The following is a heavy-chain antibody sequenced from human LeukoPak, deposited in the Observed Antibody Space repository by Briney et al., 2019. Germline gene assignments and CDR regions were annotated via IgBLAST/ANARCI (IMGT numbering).Heavy chain of an antibody. V-gene: IGHV5-51*01. CDR3: ARDPTPAGTDAFDI. CDR2: IYPGDSDT. CDR1: GFSFTSYW. D-gene: IGHD2-2*01. J-gene: IGHJ3*02. Sequence: GASLKISCKGSGFSFTSYWIGRVRQVPGKGLGGMGIIYPGDSDTRYSPSFQGQVTISADKSISTAYLQWSSLKASDTAMYYCARDPTPAGTDAFDIWGQGTMVTVSS.